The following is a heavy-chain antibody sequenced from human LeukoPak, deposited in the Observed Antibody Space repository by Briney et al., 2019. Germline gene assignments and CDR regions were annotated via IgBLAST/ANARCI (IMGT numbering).Heavy chain of an antibody. CDR3: ARSWREFYFEY. CDR1: GFPFSSYS. CDR2: ISSTTTTI. D-gene: IGHD3-3*01. J-gene: IGHJ4*02. Sequence: GGSLRLSCAASGFPFSSYSMNWVRQAPGKGLEWVSYISSTTTTIYHADSVKGRFTISRDNAKSSLYLQMNSLTDEDTAAYYCARSWREFYFEYWGQGNLVTVSS. V-gene: IGHV3-48*02.